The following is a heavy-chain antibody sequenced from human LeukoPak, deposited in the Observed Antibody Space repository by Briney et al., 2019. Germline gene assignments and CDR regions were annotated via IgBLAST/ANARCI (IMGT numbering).Heavy chain of an antibody. J-gene: IGHJ4*02. D-gene: IGHD6-13*01. Sequence: GGSLRLSCAASGFTFNSYWMDWVRQAPGKGLVWVSRISSDGSITSYADSVKGRFTISRDNAMHTLYLQMNSLRAEDTAVYYCARDMYSWQQLAFDYWGQGTLVTVSS. V-gene: IGHV3-74*01. CDR2: ISSDGSIT. CDR1: GFTFNSYW. CDR3: ARDMYSWQQLAFDY.